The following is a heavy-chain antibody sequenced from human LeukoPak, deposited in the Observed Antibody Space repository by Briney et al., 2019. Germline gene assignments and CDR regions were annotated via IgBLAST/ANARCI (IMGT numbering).Heavy chain of an antibody. D-gene: IGHD6-13*01. CDR3: VTAAAGTGLSDY. V-gene: IGHV3-23*01. CDR1: GFTFSSYA. Sequence: PGGSLRLSCAASGFTFSSYAMSWVRQAPGKGLEWVSAISGSGGSTYYADSVKGRFTISRGNSKNTLYLQMNSLRAEDTAVYYCVTAAAGTGLSDYWGQGTLVTVSS. J-gene: IGHJ4*02. CDR2: ISGSGGST.